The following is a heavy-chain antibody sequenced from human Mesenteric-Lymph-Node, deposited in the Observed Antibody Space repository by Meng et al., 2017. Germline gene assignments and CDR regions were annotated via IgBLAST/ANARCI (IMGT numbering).Heavy chain of an antibody. CDR2: IIPIFATT. CDR3: ARGLDGASLYDFWSGYYTRFDP. J-gene: IGHJ5*02. CDR1: GGTFSSFP. Sequence: SVKVSCKASGGTFSSFPISWVRQAPGQGLEWMGGIIPIFATTNYAQKFQGRVTITADESTSTAYIELRSLRSEDTAVYYCARGLDGASLYDFWSGYYTRFDPWGQGTLVTVSS. D-gene: IGHD3-3*01. V-gene: IGHV1-69*13.